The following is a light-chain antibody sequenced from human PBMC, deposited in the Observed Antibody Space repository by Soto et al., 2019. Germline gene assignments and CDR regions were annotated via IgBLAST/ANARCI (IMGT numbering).Light chain of an antibody. J-gene: IGKJ5*01. Sequence: EIVLTQSPGTLSLSPGVRATLSFMASQSFSSSYLAWYQQKPGRAPRLLIYGASSRATGIPDRFSGSGSGTDFTLSISSLEPEDFAVYYCQQRSNWPPITFGQGTRLEI. CDR1: QSFSSSY. CDR2: GAS. V-gene: IGKV3D-20*02. CDR3: QQRSNWPPIT.